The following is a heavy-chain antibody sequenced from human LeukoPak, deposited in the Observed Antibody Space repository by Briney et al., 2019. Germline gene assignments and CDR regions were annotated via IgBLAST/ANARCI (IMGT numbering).Heavy chain of an antibody. CDR1: GLTFSSYD. CDR3: ASASEYGDYDY. J-gene: IGHJ4*02. CDR2: ISGSGGST. D-gene: IGHD4-17*01. Sequence: GGSLRLSCVASGLTFSSYDMSWVRQAPGKGLEWVSAISGSGGSTYYAESVKGRFTISSDNSKNTLYLRMNSLRDEDTAVYYCASASEYGDYDYWCQGTLVTVSS. V-gene: IGHV3-23*01.